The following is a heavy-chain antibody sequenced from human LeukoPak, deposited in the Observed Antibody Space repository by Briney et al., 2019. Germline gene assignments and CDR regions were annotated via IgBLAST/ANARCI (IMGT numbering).Heavy chain of an antibody. CDR2: IYPGDSDT. CDR1: GYSFTSYW. V-gene: IGHV5-51*01. J-gene: IGHJ4*02. D-gene: IGHD3-3*01. Sequence: GESLKISCKGSGYSFTSYWIGWMRQMPGKGLEWMGIIYPGDSDTRYSPSFQGQVTISADKSISTAYLQWSSLKASDTAMYYCARGIRYYDFWSGYYHDYWGQGTLVTVSS. CDR3: ARGIRYYDFWSGYYHDY.